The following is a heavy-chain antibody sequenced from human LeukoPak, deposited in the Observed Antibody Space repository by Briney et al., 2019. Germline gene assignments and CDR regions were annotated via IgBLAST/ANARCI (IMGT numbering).Heavy chain of an antibody. V-gene: IGHV6-1*01. CDR3: ARAGAYWEYYFDY. CDR2: TYYRSKWYN. Sequence: SQTLSLTCAISGDSVSSNSAAWHWLRQSPSRGLEWLGRTYYRSKWYNDYAVSVKSRITNNPDTSKNQFSLQLNSLTPEDTAVYYCARAGAYWEYYFDYWGQGTLVTVSS. CDR1: GDSVSSNSAA. D-gene: IGHD2-8*02. J-gene: IGHJ4*02.